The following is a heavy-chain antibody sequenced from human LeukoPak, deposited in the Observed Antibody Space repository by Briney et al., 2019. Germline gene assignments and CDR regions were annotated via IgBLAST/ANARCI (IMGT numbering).Heavy chain of an antibody. CDR3: ARDWGTGIRQNAFDI. V-gene: IGHV3-48*02. J-gene: IGHJ3*02. CDR1: GFTFSGYG. CDR2: INRGSSTI. D-gene: IGHD3-16*01. Sequence: GGSLRLSCVVSGFTFSGYGMNWVRQAPGKGLEWVSYINRGSSTIYYADSVKGRFIISRDNAKNSLYLQMKSLRDEDTAVYYCARDWGTGIRQNAFDIWGQGTMVTVSS.